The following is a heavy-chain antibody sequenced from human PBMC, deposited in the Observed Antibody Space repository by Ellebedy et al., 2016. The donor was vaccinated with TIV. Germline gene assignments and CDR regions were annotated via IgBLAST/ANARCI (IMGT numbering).Heavy chain of an antibody. CDR3: AKGRGGGPDSRSPRYYFDY. J-gene: IGHJ4*02. CDR1: GFTFSSYA. V-gene: IGHV3-23*01. CDR2: ISNTGSRT. Sequence: PGGSLRLSCPASGFTFSSYAMSWVRQAPGKGLEWVSTISNTGSRTYYADSVACRFIISRDNSKKTLYLQMNSLRAEDTAVYYCAKGRGGGPDSRSPRYYFDYWGLGTLVTVSS. D-gene: IGHD3-22*01.